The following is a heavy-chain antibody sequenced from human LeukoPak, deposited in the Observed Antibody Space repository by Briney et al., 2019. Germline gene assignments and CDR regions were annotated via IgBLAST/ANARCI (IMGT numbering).Heavy chain of an antibody. Sequence: GGSLRLSCAASGFTFSSYAMHWVRQAPGKGLEWVAVISYDGSNKYYADSVKGRFTISRDNSKNTLYLQMNSLRAEDTAVYYCARDYYGSGSYFDYWGQGTLVTVSS. CDR3: ARDYYGSGSYFDY. CDR2: ISYDGSNK. V-gene: IGHV3-30*04. D-gene: IGHD3-10*01. CDR1: GFTFSSYA. J-gene: IGHJ4*02.